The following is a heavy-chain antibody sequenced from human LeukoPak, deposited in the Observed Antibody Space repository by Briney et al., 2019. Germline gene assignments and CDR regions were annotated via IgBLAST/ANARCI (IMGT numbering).Heavy chain of an antibody. D-gene: IGHD3-3*01. V-gene: IGHV4-34*01. Sequence: SETLSLTCAVYGGSFSGYYWSWIRQPPGKGLEWIGEINHSGSTNYNPSLKSRVTTSVDTSKNQFSLKLSSVTAADTAVYYCARTYYDFWSGYLPSPVPYYYYMDVWGKGTTVTVSS. CDR3: ARTYYDFWSGYLPSPVPYYYYMDV. CDR1: GGSFSGYY. J-gene: IGHJ6*03. CDR2: INHSGST.